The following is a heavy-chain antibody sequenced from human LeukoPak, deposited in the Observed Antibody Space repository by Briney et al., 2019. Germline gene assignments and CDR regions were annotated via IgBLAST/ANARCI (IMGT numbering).Heavy chain of an antibody. D-gene: IGHD3-10*01. CDR1: GGSISSYY. V-gene: IGHV4-59*12. CDR3: VSTNYSPSHNSRVTITVDTSKNQPSLKLSSVTAAETAVYYCARVRATLFGVAMDYMDV. CDR2: IYYSGST. Sequence: PSEALSLTCTVSGGSISSYYWSWIRQPPGKGLEWMGYIYYSGSTNYYPSSMNRLIILVEHSNKHPFLKLLSCPTSAHADDYYGVSTNYSPSHNSRVTITVDTSKNQPSLKLSSVTAAETAVYYCARVRATLFGVAMDYMDVWGKGTTVTVSS. J-gene: IGHJ6*03.